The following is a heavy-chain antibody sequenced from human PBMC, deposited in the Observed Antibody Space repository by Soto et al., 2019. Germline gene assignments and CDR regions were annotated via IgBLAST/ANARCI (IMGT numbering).Heavy chain of an antibody. CDR3: ARAMVSDCSSTSCYFSWFDP. D-gene: IGHD2-2*01. CDR1: GGSISSYY. CDR2: IYYSGST. Sequence: SETLSLTCTVSGGSISSYYWSWIRQPPEKGLEWIGYIYYSGSTNYNPSLKSRVTISVDTSKNQFSLKLSSVTAADTAVYYCARAMVSDCSSTSCYFSWFDPWGQGTLVTVSS. J-gene: IGHJ5*02. V-gene: IGHV4-59*01.